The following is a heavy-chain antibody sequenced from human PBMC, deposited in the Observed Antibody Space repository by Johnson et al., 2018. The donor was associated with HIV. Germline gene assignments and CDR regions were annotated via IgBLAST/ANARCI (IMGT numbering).Heavy chain of an antibody. CDR3: AKELVHTYYYDSSGYCAFDI. J-gene: IGHJ3*02. V-gene: IGHV3-30*02. D-gene: IGHD3-22*01. Sequence: QVQLVESGGGLVQPGGSLRLSCAASGFTFSSYGMHWVRQAPGKGLEWVAFIRYDGSNKYYADSVKGLFTISRDNSKNTLYLQMNSLRAEDTAVYYCAKELVHTYYYDSSGYCAFDIWGQGTMVTVSS. CDR1: GFTFSSYG. CDR2: IRYDGSNK.